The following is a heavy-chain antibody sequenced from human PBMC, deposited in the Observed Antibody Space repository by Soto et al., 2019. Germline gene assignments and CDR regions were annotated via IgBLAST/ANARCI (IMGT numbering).Heavy chain of an antibody. CDR3: AREFDSGKFYAFAS. CDR1: GESIMRGSYY. V-gene: IGHV4-31*03. J-gene: IGHJ4*02. Sequence: PSETLSLTCTVSGESIMRGSYYWNWIRQHPGKGLEWIGYIYYSGTTAYNPSLKTRVTISPDTSKNQFSLNLSSVTAADTAVYYCAREFDSGKFYAFASWGQGTQVTVSS. CDR2: IYYSGTT. D-gene: IGHD1-26*01.